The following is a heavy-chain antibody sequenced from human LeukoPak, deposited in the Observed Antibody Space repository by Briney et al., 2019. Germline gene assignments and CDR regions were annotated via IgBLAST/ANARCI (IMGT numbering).Heavy chain of an antibody. D-gene: IGHD5-12*01. J-gene: IGHJ4*02. CDR1: GFTFSNYG. V-gene: IGHV3-33*01. CDR2: IWYDGSSK. CDR3: ATSREYSGYEPGH. Sequence: GGSLRLSCAASGFTFSNYGMHWVRQAPGKGLEWVAVIWYDGSSKYYADSVKGRFTISRDNSKNTLYLQMNSLRAEDTAVYYCATSREYSGYEPGHWGQGTLVTVSS.